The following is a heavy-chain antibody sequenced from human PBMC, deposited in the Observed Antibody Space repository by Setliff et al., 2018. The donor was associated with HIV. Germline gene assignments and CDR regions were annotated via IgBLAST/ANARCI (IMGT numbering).Heavy chain of an antibody. V-gene: IGHV4-39*07. Sequence: SETLSLTCGVSGVSISTNTYYWGWVRQPPGKGLEWIGEINHSGSTNYNPSLKSRVTISVDTSKNQFSLKLTSVTAADTAVYYCARDKVDGSGDAFDIWGQGTMVTVSS. CDR1: GVSISTNTYY. CDR3: ARDKVDGSGDAFDI. CDR2: INHSGST. D-gene: IGHD6-19*01. J-gene: IGHJ3*02.